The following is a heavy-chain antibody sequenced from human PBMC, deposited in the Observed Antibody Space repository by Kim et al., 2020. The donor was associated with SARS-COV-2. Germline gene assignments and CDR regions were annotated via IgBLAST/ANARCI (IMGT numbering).Heavy chain of an antibody. J-gene: IGHJ5*02. CDR1: GFTFRSYA. CDR2: ISYDGTNK. D-gene: IGHD6-13*01. V-gene: IGHV3-30*04. Sequence: GGSLRLSCAAFGFTFRSYAMNWVRQAPGKGLEWVAVISYDGTNKYYADSVKGRFTISRDNSKNTLYLQMNSLRAEDTAMYYCASTSSWYTGRFDPCGQG. CDR3: ASTSSWYTGRFDP.